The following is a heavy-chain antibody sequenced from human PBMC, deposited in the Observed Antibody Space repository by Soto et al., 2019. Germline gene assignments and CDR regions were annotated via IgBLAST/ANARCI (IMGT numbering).Heavy chain of an antibody. CDR2: IYYSGST. J-gene: IGHJ4*02. V-gene: IGHV4-59*01. D-gene: IGHD2-2*01. CDR3: ARAFGSTMPSLF. Sequence: WTWIRQPPGKGPEWIGYIYYSGSTNYNPSLKSRVTMSIDTSKNQFSLKLSSVTAADTAVYYCARAFGSTMPSLFWGQGTLVTVSS.